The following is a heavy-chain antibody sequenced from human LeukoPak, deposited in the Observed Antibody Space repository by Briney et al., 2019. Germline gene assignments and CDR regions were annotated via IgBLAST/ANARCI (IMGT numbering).Heavy chain of an antibody. V-gene: IGHV4-4*09. CDR3: ARLRLGELRHMDV. J-gene: IGHJ6*03. CDR1: GGSISSYY. Sequence: SETLSLTCTVSGGSISSYYWSWIRQPPGKGLEWIGYIYTSGSTNYNPSLKSRVTVSVDTSKNQFSLKLSSVTAADTAVYYCARLRLGELRHMDVWGKGTTVTVSS. D-gene: IGHD3-16*01. CDR2: IYTSGST.